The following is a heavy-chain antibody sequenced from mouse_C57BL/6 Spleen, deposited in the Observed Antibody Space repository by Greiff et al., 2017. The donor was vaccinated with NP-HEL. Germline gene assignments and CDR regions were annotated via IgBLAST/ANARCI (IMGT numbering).Heavy chain of an antibody. D-gene: IGHD1-1*01. J-gene: IGHJ4*01. CDR1: GYTFTSYG. CDR3: ALYYYGSSPRYAMDY. CDR2: IYPRSGNT. V-gene: IGHV1-81*01. Sequence: VQLQQSGAELARPGASVKLSCKASGYTFTSYGISWVKQRTGQGLEWIGEIYPRSGNTYYNEKFKGKATLTADKSSSTAYMELRSLTSEDSAVYFCALYYYGSSPRYAMDYWGQGTSVTVSS.